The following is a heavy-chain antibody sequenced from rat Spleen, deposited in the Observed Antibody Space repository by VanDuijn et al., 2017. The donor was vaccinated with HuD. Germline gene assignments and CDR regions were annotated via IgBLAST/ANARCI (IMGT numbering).Heavy chain of an antibody. V-gene: IGHV5-25*01. CDR1: GFTFSNYY. CDR2: ISTGGHNT. CDR3: ATYGGFIDY. Sequence: EVQLVESGGGLVQPGRSLKLSCAASGFTFSNYYMAWVRQAPTKGLEWVAYISTGGHNTYYRDSVKGRFTISRDNAKSTLYLQMDSLRSEDTATYYCATYGGFIDYWGQGVVVTVSS. D-gene: IGHD1-11*01. J-gene: IGHJ2*01.